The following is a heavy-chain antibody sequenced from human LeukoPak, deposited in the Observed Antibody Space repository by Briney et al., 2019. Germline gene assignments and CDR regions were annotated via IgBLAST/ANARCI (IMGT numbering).Heavy chain of an antibody. Sequence: PGGSLRLSCAASGFTFSSYSMTWVRQAPGKGLEWVSSISSSSSYIYYADSVKGRFTISRDNAKNSLYLRMNSLRAEDTAVYYCVPIVVVPAADYWGQGTLVTVSS. CDR2: ISSSSSYI. J-gene: IGHJ4*02. V-gene: IGHV3-21*01. CDR3: VPIVVVPAADY. D-gene: IGHD2-2*01. CDR1: GFTFSSYS.